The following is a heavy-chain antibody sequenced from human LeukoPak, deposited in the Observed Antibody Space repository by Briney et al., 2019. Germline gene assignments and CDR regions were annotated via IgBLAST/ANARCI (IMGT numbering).Heavy chain of an antibody. Sequence: SETLSLTXAVSGYSISSGYYWGWIRQPPGKGLEWIGSIYHSGSTYYNPSLKSRVTISADTSKNQFSLKLSSVTAADTAVYYCARSKDTAMELDYWGQGTLVTVSS. J-gene: IGHJ4*02. D-gene: IGHD5-18*01. V-gene: IGHV4-38-2*01. CDR1: GYSISSGYY. CDR2: IYHSGST. CDR3: ARSKDTAMELDY.